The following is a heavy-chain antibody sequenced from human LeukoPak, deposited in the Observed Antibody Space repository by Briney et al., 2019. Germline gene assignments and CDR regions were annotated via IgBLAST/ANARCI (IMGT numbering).Heavy chain of an antibody. V-gene: IGHV4-61*02. Sequence: LTCTVSAGSISSGSYDWAWIRQPAGKGLEWIGRISTSGSTNYNPSLKSRVTISADTSKNQFSLKLNSVTAADTAVYYCARAAAAGLDSWGQGTLVTVSS. CDR3: ARAAAAGLDS. J-gene: IGHJ4*02. CDR2: ISTSGST. D-gene: IGHD6-13*01. CDR1: AGSISSGSYD.